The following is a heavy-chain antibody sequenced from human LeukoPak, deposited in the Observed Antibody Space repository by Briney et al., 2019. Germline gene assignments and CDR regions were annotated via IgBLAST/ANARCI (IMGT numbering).Heavy chain of an antibody. CDR1: GYTFTGYY. V-gene: IGHV1-2*02. J-gene: IGHJ5*02. Sequence: ASVKVSCKASGYTFTGYYMHWVRQAPGQGLEWMGLINRNSGGTNYAQKFQGRVTMTRDTSISTAYMELSRLRSEDTAVYYCTRGSGIVVAGWDWFDPWGQGTLVTVSS. CDR3: TRGSGIVVAGWDWFDP. D-gene: IGHD6-19*01. CDR2: INRNSGGT.